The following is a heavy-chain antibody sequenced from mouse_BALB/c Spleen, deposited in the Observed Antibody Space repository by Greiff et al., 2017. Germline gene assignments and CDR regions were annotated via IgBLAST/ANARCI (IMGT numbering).Heavy chain of an antibody. Sequence: EVKLMESGGGLVKPGGSLKLSCAASGFTFSDYYMYWVRQTPEKRLEWVATISAGGSYTYYPDSVKGRFTISRDNAKNTLYLQMSSLKSEDTAMYYCARSGRGDAMDYWGQGTSVTVSA. V-gene: IGHV5-4*02. CDR3: ARSGRGDAMDY. CDR2: ISAGGSYT. J-gene: IGHJ4*01. CDR1: GFTFSDYY. D-gene: IGHD4-1*01.